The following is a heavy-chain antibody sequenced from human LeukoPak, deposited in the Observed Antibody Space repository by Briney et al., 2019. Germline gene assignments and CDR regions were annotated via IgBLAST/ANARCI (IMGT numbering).Heavy chain of an antibody. Sequence: GGSLRLSCAASGFTFTTSGMTWVRQAPGKGLEWVSSISGSSSHIFYADSVKGRFTLSRDNAKNSLYLQMNSLRAEDTAVYYCARAMGTGSGYDFFGGYWGQGTLVTVSS. D-gene: IGHD5-12*01. CDR1: GFTFTTSG. V-gene: IGHV3-21*01. CDR3: ARAMGTGSGYDFFGGY. J-gene: IGHJ4*02. CDR2: ISGSSSHI.